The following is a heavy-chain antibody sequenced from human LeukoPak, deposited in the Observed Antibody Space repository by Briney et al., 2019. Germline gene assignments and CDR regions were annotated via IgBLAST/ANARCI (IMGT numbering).Heavy chain of an antibody. CDR3: ARETYSYGSPFDY. CDR1: GFTFSSYD. CDR2: ISGSGGST. V-gene: IGHV3-23*01. J-gene: IGHJ4*02. D-gene: IGHD5-18*01. Sequence: PGGSLRLSCAASGFTFSSYDMSWVRQAPGKGLEWVSAISGSGGSTYYADSVKGRFTISRDNSKNTLYLQMNSLRAEDTAVYYCARETYSYGSPFDYWGQGTLVTVSS.